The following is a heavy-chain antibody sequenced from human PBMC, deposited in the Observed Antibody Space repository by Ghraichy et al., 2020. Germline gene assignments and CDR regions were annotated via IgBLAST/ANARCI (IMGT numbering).Heavy chain of an antibody. Sequence: SETLSLTCTVSGGPIGSFYWSWIRQNSGRGLEWIGDIYYSGTTNYNPSLNSRAFLSVDTSKNQFSLTLTSVTAADTAIYFCDRGRSTWSYSPLDTWGRGFLVTVSS. J-gene: IGHJ4*02. CDR1: GGPIGSFY. V-gene: IGHV4-59*01. D-gene: IGHD3-10*01. CDR2: IYYSGTT. CDR3: DRGRSTWSYSPLDT.